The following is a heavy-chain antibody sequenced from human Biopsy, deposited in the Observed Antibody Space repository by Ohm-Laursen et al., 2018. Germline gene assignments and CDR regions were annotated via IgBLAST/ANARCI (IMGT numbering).Heavy chain of an antibody. CDR2: IWYDGSRQ. CDR1: GFTFSSYG. CDR3: ARDGAAGYGLDV. D-gene: IGHD6-25*01. V-gene: IGHV3-33*01. J-gene: IGHJ6*02. Sequence: SLRLSCAASGFTFSSYGMHWVRQAPGKGLEWVAVIWYDGSRQYYADSVKGRFTIFRDNSKNTLYLQMNSLRAEDTAVYYCARDGAAGYGLDVCGQGTTVIVSS.